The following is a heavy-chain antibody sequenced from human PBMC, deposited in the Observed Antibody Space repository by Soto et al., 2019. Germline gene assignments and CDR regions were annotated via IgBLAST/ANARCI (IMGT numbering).Heavy chain of an antibody. CDR3: ERDYGDGGSYSDY. J-gene: IGHJ4*02. CDR1: GFTFNSYA. D-gene: IGHD4-17*01. CDR2: ISGYGSST. V-gene: IGHV3-23*01. Sequence: GGSLRLSCAASGFTFNSYAMSCVRQTPGKGLEWVSSISGYGSSTYYADAVKGRFAVSRDNSENTLFLQMNSLRAEDTAVYFCERDYGDGGSYSDYWGQGTLVTVSS.